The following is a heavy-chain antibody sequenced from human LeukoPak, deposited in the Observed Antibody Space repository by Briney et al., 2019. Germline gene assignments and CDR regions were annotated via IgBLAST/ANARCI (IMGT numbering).Heavy chain of an antibody. CDR1: GGSISSSN. CDR2: IHLSGTPT. CDR3: AKDRGYRNTNTGGYPVFDF. J-gene: IGHJ4*02. Sequence: PSETLSLTCAVSGGSISSSNWWSWVRQAPGKGLEWISYIHLSGTPTHYADSVKGRFTISRDNDKNLLYLDMSSLRVEDTGVYYCAKDRGYRNTNTGGYPVFDFWGQGVLVAVSS. D-gene: IGHD2-8*02. V-gene: IGHV3-48*04.